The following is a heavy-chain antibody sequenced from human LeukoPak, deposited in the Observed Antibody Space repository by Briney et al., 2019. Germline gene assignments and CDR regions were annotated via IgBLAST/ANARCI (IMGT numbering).Heavy chain of an antibody. Sequence: AGGSLRLSCAASGFIFSSYEMNWVRQAPGKGLEWVSYISSSGSTIYYADSVKGRFTISRDNAKNSLYLQMNSLRAEDTAVYYCAKEASGYDFNWFDPWGQGTLVTVSS. CDR2: ISSSGSTI. J-gene: IGHJ5*02. V-gene: IGHV3-48*03. CDR3: AKEASGYDFNWFDP. CDR1: GFIFSSYE. D-gene: IGHD5-12*01.